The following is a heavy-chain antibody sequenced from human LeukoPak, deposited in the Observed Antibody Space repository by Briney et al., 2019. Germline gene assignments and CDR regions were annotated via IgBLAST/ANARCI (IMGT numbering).Heavy chain of an antibody. J-gene: IGHJ4*02. CDR3: ARGGYSSTQLEEYDY. Sequence: ASVKVSCKASEGTFSSYAISWVRQAPGQGLEWMGGIIPIFGTANYAQKFQGRVTITADESTSTAYMELSSLRSEDTAVYYCARGGYSSTQLEEYDYWGQGTLVTVSS. D-gene: IGHD6-13*01. CDR1: EGTFSSYA. CDR2: IIPIFGTA. V-gene: IGHV1-69*13.